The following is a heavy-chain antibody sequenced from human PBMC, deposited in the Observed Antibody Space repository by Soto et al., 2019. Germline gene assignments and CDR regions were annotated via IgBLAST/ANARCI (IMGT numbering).Heavy chain of an antibody. D-gene: IGHD3-3*01. CDR3: AKDLSGYTIFGVVIHYYYYGMDV. CDR2: ISYDGSNK. CDR1: GFTFSSYG. Sequence: GGSLRLSCAASGFTFSSYGMHWVRQAPGTGLEWVAVISYDGSNKYYADSVKGRFTISRDNSKNTLYLQMNSLRAEDTAVYYCAKDLSGYTIFGVVIHYYYYGMDVWGQGTTVTV. J-gene: IGHJ6*02. V-gene: IGHV3-30*18.